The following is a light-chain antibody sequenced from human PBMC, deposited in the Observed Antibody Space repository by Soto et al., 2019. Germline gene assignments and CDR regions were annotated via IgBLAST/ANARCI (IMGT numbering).Light chain of an antibody. J-gene: IGKJ4*01. CDR2: DAS. Sequence: EIVLTQSPATLSLSPGERATLSCRASQSVSSYLAWYQQKPGQAPRLLIYDASNSATGIPARFSGSGSGTDFTPTITSPEPEAFAVYYCQPRSNWPLTFGGGTKVEIK. V-gene: IGKV3-11*01. CDR3: QPRSNWPLT. CDR1: QSVSSY.